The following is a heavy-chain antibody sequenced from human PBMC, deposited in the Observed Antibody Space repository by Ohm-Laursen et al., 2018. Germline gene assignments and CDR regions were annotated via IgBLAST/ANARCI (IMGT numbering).Heavy chain of an antibody. CDR2: IKQDGSEK. CDR1: GFTFRSYW. CDR3: AGGAGWTESD. Sequence: SLRLSCAASGFTFRSYWMNWVRQAPGKGPEWVANIKQDGSEKNYVDSVKGRFTISRDNAENSLYLQMNSLRAEDTAVYYCAGGAGWTESDWDQGTLVTVSS. V-gene: IGHV3-7*04. J-gene: IGHJ4*02. D-gene: IGHD1-14*01.